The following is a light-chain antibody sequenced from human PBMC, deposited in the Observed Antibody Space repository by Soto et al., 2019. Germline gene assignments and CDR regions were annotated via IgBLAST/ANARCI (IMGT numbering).Light chain of an antibody. CDR2: DVS. J-gene: IGLJ1*01. V-gene: IGLV2-14*01. Sequence: QSVLTQPASVSGAPGQSITISCTGTSSDVDGYNYVSWYQQHPGKAPKLMIYDVSNRPSGVSNRFSGSKSGNTASLTISGLQAEDEADYYCSSYTSSSLVFGTGTKVTVL. CDR3: SSYTSSSLV. CDR1: SSDVDGYNY.